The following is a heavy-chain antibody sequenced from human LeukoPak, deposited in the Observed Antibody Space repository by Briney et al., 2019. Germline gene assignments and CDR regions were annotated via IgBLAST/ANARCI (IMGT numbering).Heavy chain of an antibody. V-gene: IGHV3-74*01. J-gene: IGHJ4*02. CDR1: EFTFSTYW. Sequence: GGSLRLSCAASEFTFSTYWMHWVRQAPGKGLVWVSRIKTDESDTDYADSVKGRFTISRDNAKNTLYLEMNSLRAEDTAVYFCTTIRPDYWGQGTLVTVSS. CDR2: IKTDESDT. D-gene: IGHD5-12*01. CDR3: TTIRPDY.